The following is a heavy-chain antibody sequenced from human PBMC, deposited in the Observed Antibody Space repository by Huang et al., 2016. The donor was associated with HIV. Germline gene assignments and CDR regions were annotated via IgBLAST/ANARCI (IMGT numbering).Heavy chain of an antibody. Sequence: EVQLVESGGALVQPGGSMKLSCVVSGFDFSKYSMNGVRPAPGKGLEWVSYISGTSSNIYYADSGKGRFTISRDNAKNSVFLQMRSLRAEDTALYYCARTEMEYYYGSSGYYPDYWGQGTQVTVSS. CDR1: GFDFSKYS. CDR2: ISGTSSNI. J-gene: IGHJ4*02. V-gene: IGHV3-48*01. D-gene: IGHD3-22*01. CDR3: ARTEMEYYYGSSGYYPDY.